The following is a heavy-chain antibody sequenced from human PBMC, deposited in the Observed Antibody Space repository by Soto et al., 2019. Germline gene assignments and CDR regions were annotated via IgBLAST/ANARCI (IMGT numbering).Heavy chain of an antibody. V-gene: IGHV3-53*01. Sequence: PGGSLRLSCAASGFTVTSNYMTWVRQAPGKGLEWVSVIYRSGATYYPDSVRGRFTVSRDYSHNTLYLQMDSLRVEDTAVYYCARDSGMIRGSYGVDVWGPGTTVTVSS. CDR1: GFTVTSNY. D-gene: IGHD3-10*01. CDR3: ARDSGMIRGSYGVDV. CDR2: IYRSGAT. J-gene: IGHJ6*02.